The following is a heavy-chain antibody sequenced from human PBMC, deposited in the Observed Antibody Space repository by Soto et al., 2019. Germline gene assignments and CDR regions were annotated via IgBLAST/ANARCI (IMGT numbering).Heavy chain of an antibody. D-gene: IGHD4-17*01. CDR2: IKAYSGNT. V-gene: IGHV1-18*01. CDR3: AIADYGDDDY. CDR1: GYTFPTST. Sequence: QLQLVQSGAEAKKPGASVKVSCNASGYTFPTSTISWVRQAPGQGLEWMGWIKAYSGNTNYAQKLQGRVTMTTDTSTNTAYMELRSLTTADTAIYYCAIADYGDDDYWGQGTMVTVSS. J-gene: IGHJ4*02.